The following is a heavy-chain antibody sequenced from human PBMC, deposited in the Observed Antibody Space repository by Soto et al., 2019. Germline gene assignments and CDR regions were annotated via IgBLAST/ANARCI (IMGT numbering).Heavy chain of an antibody. CDR2: ISGSGGST. Sequence: GGSLRLSCAASGFTFSSYAMSWVRQAPGKGLEWVSAISGSGGSTYYADSVKGRFTISRDNSKNTLYLQMNSLRAEDTAVYYCAKDHYDDVWGSYRPYYFDDWSQGTLVTVSS. D-gene: IGHD3-16*02. V-gene: IGHV3-23*01. CDR1: GFTFSSYA. J-gene: IGHJ4*02. CDR3: AKDHYDDVWGSYRPYYFDD.